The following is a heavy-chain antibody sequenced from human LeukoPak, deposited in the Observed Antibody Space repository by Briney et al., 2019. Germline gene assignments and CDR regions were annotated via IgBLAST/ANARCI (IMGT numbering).Heavy chain of an antibody. D-gene: IGHD1-1*01. J-gene: IGHJ5*02. Sequence: SETLSLTCNVSGGSISSYRWSWIRQAPGKGLEWIGYIYYSGSTNYNPSLKSRVTISVDTSKNQFSLKLSSVTAADTAVYYCARVGGWNDGDWFDPWGQGTLVTVSS. CDR1: GGSISSYR. CDR3: ARVGGWNDGDWFDP. V-gene: IGHV4-59*01. CDR2: IYYSGST.